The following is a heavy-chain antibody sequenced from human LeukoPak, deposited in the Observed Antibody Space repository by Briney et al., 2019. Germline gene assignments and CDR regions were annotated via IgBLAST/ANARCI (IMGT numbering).Heavy chain of an antibody. V-gene: IGHV1-18*01. J-gene: IGHJ4*02. CDR2: ISAYNGNT. Sequence: ASVKVSCKASGYTFTSYGISWVRQAPGQGLEWMGWISAYNGNTNYAQKLQGRVTMTRDTSTSTVYMELSSLRSEDTAVYYCARALVVVAATSSLDYFDYWGQGTLVTVSS. CDR3: ARALVVVAATSSLDYFDY. CDR1: GYTFTSYG. D-gene: IGHD2-15*01.